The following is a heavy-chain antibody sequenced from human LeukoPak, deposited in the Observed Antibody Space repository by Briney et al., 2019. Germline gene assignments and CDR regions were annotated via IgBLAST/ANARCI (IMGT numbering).Heavy chain of an antibody. CDR2: ISYDGSNK. CDR1: GFTFSSYG. J-gene: IGHJ4*02. D-gene: IGHD3-16*02. V-gene: IGHV3-30*18. Sequence: GGSLRLSCAASGFTFSSYGMHWVRQAPGKGLEWVAVISYDGSNKYYADSVKGRFTISRDNSKNTLYLQMNSLRAEDTAVYYCAKDGDYVWGSYRMHPIDYWGQGTLVTVSS. CDR3: AKDGDYVWGSYRMHPIDY.